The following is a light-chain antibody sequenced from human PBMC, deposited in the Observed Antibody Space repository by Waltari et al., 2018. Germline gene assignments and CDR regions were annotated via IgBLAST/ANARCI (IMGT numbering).Light chain of an antibody. Sequence: EIVMTQSPATLSVSPGERATTSCRASQIVSTNLAWYQHKPGQAPRLLIYDASTRATGIPPRFSGSRAGTEFTLTISSLQPEDFAVYYCQQYKNWPPLTFGGGTKVEIK. CDR2: DAS. CDR1: QIVSTN. J-gene: IGKJ4*01. V-gene: IGKV3-15*01. CDR3: QQYKNWPPLT.